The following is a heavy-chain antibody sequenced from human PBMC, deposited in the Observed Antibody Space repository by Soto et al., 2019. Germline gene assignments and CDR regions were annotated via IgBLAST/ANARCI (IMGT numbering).Heavy chain of an antibody. Sequence: GGSLRLSCAASGFTFSSYWMHWVRQAPGKGLVWVSRINSDGSSTSYADSVKGRFTISRDNAKNTLYLQMNSLRAEDTAVYYCARDRYYDFWSGYDPIPYYYYYGMDVWGQGTTVTVSS. D-gene: IGHD3-3*01. J-gene: IGHJ6*02. V-gene: IGHV3-74*01. CDR1: GFTFSSYW. CDR2: INSDGSST. CDR3: ARDRYYDFWSGYDPIPYYYYYGMDV.